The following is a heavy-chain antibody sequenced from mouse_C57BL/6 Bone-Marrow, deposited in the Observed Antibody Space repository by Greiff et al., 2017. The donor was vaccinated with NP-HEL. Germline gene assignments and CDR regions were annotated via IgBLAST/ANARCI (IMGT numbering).Heavy chain of an antibody. D-gene: IGHD1-1*01. Sequence: LVESGAELARPGASVKLSCKASGYTFTSYGISWVQQRTGPGLEWIGEIYPRSGNTYYNEKFKGKATLTADKSSSTAYMELRSLTSEDSAVYFCARLLRGYFDVWGTGTTVTVSS. J-gene: IGHJ1*03. CDR3: ARLLRGYFDV. V-gene: IGHV1-81*01. CDR2: IYPRSGNT. CDR1: GYTFTSYG.